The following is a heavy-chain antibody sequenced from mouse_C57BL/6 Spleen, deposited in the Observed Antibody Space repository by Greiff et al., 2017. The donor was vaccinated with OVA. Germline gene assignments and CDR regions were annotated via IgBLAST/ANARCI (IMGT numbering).Heavy chain of an antibody. CDR3: AKEGLITTRGYFDV. CDR1: GYTFTSYW. D-gene: IGHD1-1*01. J-gene: IGHJ1*03. Sequence: QVQLQQPGAELVKPGASVKLSCKASGYTFTSYWMQWVKQRPGQGLEWIGEIDPSDSYTNYNQKFKGKATLTVDTSSSTAYMQLSSLTSEDSAVYYCAKEGLITTRGYFDVWGTGTTVTVSS. CDR2: IDPSDSYT. V-gene: IGHV1-50*01.